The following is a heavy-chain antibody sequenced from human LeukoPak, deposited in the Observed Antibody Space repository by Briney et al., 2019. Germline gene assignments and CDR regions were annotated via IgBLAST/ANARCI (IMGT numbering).Heavy chain of an antibody. J-gene: IGHJ4*02. Sequence: GGSLRLSCAASGFTFINAWMSWVRQAPGKGLEWVSAISGSGGSTYYADSVKGRFTISRDNSKNTLYLQMNSLRAEDTAVYYCAKDLVGYSSSWYSAPFDYWGQRTLVTVSS. D-gene: IGHD6-13*01. CDR3: AKDLVGYSSSWYSAPFDY. CDR2: ISGSGGST. CDR1: GFTFINAW. V-gene: IGHV3-23*01.